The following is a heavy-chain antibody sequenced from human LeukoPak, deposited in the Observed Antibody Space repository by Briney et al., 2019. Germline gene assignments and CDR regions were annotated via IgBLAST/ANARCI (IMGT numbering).Heavy chain of an antibody. Sequence: GGSLRLSCAASGFTVSSNYMSWVRQAPGKGLEWVSVIYSGGSTYYADSVKGRFTISRDNSKNTLYLQMNSLRAEDKAVYYCASYTVGAFDIWGQGTMVTVSS. D-gene: IGHD4-23*01. V-gene: IGHV3-53*01. CDR1: GFTVSSNY. CDR3: ASYTVGAFDI. J-gene: IGHJ3*02. CDR2: IYSGGST.